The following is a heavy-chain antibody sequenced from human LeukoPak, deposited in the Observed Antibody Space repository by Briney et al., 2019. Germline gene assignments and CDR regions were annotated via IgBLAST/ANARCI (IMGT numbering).Heavy chain of an antibody. CDR2: IYTSGST. CDR3: ARQHDYGVKNWFDP. CDR1: GGSISSYY. Sequence: SETLSLTCTVSGGSISSYYWSWIRQPAGKGLEWIGRIYTSGSTNYNPSLKSRVTMSVDTSKNQFSLKLSSVTAADTAVYYCARQHDYGVKNWFDPWGQGTLVTVSS. D-gene: IGHD4-17*01. V-gene: IGHV4-4*07. J-gene: IGHJ5*02.